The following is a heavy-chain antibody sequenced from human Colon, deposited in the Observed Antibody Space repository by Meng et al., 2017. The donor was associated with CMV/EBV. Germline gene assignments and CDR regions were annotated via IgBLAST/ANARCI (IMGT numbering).Heavy chain of an antibody. Sequence: GGSLRLSCVPSGFMFGGYGMHWVRQAPGKGLEWVAFVTYDGSNKFYGDSVKGRFTISRDNSRNTVFLQMNNLRPEDSAVYYCAKDAVVIENWYFDVWGRGTLVTVSS. V-gene: IGHV3-30*02. CDR3: AKDAVVIENWYFDV. CDR1: GFMFGGYG. J-gene: IGHJ2*01. CDR2: VTYDGSNK. D-gene: IGHD2-21*01.